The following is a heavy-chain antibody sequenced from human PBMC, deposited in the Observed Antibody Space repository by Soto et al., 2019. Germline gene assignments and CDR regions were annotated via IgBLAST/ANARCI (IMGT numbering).Heavy chain of an antibody. CDR2: ISYDGSNK. D-gene: IGHD3-22*01. CDR3: ARATYYYDSSGYYYYDY. CDR1: GFTFSSYA. V-gene: IGHV3-30-3*01. Sequence: GGSLRLSCAASGFTFSSYAMHGVRQAPGKGLEWVAVISYDGSNKYYADSVKGRFTISRDNSKNTLYLQMNSLRAEDTAVYYCARATYYYDSSGYYYYDYWGQGTLVTVSS. J-gene: IGHJ4*02.